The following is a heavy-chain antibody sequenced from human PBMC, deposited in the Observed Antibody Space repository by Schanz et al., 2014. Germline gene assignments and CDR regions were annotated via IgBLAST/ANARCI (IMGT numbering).Heavy chain of an antibody. CDR2: IHSTGGTT. CDR3: ASALTTWGGMDV. J-gene: IGHJ6*02. D-gene: IGHD4-4*01. Sequence: QVQWVQSGADVKKPGTAVKVSCKASEYTFTRHYMHWVRQAPGQGLEWMGIIHSTGGTTSHAQKFQGRVTMTRDTSTSTVYMELSSLRSEDTAVYYCASALTTWGGMDVWGQGTTXTVSS. CDR1: EYTFTRHY. V-gene: IGHV1-46*01.